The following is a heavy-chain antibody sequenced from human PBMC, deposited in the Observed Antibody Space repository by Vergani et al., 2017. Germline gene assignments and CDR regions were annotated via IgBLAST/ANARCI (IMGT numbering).Heavy chain of an antibody. D-gene: IGHD2-2*01. CDR2: INHSGST. CDR1: GGSFSGYY. Sequence: QVQLQQWGAGLLKPSETLSLTCAVYGGSFSGYYWSWIRQPPGKGLEWIGEINHSGSTNYNPSLKSRVTISVDTSKNQFSLKLSSVTAADTAVYYCARALGYCSSTSCPKNYYYYGMDVWGQGTTVTVSS. CDR3: ARALGYCSSTSCPKNYYYYGMDV. J-gene: IGHJ6*02. V-gene: IGHV4-34*01.